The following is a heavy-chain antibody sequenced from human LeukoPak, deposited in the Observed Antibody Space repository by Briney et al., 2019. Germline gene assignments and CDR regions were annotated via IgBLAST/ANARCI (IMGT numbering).Heavy chain of an antibody. CDR1: GYTFTGYY. CDR3: ARVHSYSGYDSFDY. D-gene: IGHD5-12*01. CDR2: ISAYNGNT. V-gene: IGHV1-18*04. Sequence: GASVKVSCKASGYTFTGYYMHWVRQAPGQGLEWMGWISAYNGNTNYAQKLQGRVTMTTDTSTSTAYMELRSLRSDDTAVYYCARVHSYSGYDSFDYWGQGTLVTVSS. J-gene: IGHJ4*02.